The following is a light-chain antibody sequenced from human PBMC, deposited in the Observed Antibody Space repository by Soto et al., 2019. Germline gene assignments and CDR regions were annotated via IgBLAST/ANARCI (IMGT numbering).Light chain of an antibody. CDR2: DGS. J-gene: IGKJ1*01. V-gene: IGKV1-5*01. CDR3: QQYTNTNNPWM. Sequence: DIQMTQSPSTLSASVGDRVTITCRASQTITTWMAWYQQKPGKAPKLLVDDGSTLQSGVATRFSGSGSGTEFTLIISGLQPEDSATYYCQQYTNTNNPWMFGQGTKV. CDR1: QTITTW.